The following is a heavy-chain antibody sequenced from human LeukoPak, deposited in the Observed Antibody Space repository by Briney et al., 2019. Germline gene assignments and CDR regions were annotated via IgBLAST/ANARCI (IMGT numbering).Heavy chain of an antibody. CDR2: ISGGGETT. J-gene: IGHJ4*02. V-gene: IGHV3-23*01. Sequence: GGSLRLSCAASGFTFNNYAMNWVRQAPGKGLEWVSVISGGGETTYYAASVKGRFTISRDNSGSTLYLQMSSLRADDTAVYYCAKGRAAMDFFDTWGQGTLVTVSS. D-gene: IGHD2-2*01. CDR1: GFTFNNYA. CDR3: AKGRAAMDFFDT.